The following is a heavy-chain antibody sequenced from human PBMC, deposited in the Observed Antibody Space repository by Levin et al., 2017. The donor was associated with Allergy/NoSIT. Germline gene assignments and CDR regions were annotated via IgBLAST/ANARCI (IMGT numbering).Heavy chain of an antibody. V-gene: IGHV5-51*01. CDR1: GYTFTRYW. Sequence: GESLKISCKGSGYTFTRYWIGWVRQMPGKGLEWMGIIYPGDSDTRYSPSFQGQVTISADKSITTAYLQWSSLKASDTAMYYCATGNVDTAISRYYYYGLDVWGQGTTVTVSS. J-gene: IGHJ6*02. CDR3: ATGNVDTAISRYYYYGLDV. CDR2: IYPGDSDT. D-gene: IGHD5-18*01.